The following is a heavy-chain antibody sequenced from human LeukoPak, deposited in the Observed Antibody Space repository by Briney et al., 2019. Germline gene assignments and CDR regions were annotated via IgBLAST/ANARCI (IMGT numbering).Heavy chain of an antibody. J-gene: IGHJ5*02. V-gene: IGHV1-69*13. D-gene: IGHD1-1*01. Sequence: SVKVSRKASGGTFSSYAISWVRQAPGQGLEWMGGIIPIFGTANYAQKFQGRVTITADESTSTAYMELSSLRSEDTTVYYCARDLAGTTSANNWFDPWGQGTLVTVSS. CDR3: ARDLAGTTSANNWFDP. CDR1: GGTFSSYA. CDR2: IIPIFGTA.